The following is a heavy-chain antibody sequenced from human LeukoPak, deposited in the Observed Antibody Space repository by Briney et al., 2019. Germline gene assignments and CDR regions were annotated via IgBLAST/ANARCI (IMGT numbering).Heavy chain of an antibody. CDR2: IYSGGST. CDR1: GFTVSSNY. D-gene: IGHD6-13*01. J-gene: IGHJ6*02. CDR3: ARDLGYSSSWYYYYYGMDV. V-gene: IGHV3-66*01. Sequence: PGGSLRLSCAASGFTVSSNYMSWVRQAPGKGLEWVSVIYSGGSTYYADSVKGRFTISRDNSKNTLYLQMNSLRAEDTAVYYCARDLGYSSSWYYYYYGMDVWGQGTTVTVSS.